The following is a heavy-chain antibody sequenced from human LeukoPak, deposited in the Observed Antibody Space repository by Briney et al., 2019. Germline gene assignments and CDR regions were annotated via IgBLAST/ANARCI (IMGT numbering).Heavy chain of an antibody. CDR3: ARFGYSGWNLEY. CDR1: GFSFRDFW. Sequence: VGPLRLSCAASGFSFRDFWMTSVRQAPRQGLEWVANINQGGSVKYYVDSVKGRFTISRDDAESSLYVQMNSLRDEDTAVYYCARFGYSGWNLEYWGQGTLVTVSS. V-gene: IGHV3-7*01. CDR2: INQGGSVK. J-gene: IGHJ4*02. D-gene: IGHD5-12*01.